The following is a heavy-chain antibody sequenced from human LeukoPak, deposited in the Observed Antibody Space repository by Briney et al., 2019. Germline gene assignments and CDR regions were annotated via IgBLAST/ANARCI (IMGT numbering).Heavy chain of an antibody. V-gene: IGHV4-59*12. CDR1: GGSISFYY. J-gene: IGHJ5*02. D-gene: IGHD6-19*01. CDR2: IYFSGST. Sequence: SETLSLTCTVSGGSISFYYWSWIRQPPGKGLEWIGYIYFSGSTNYNPSLKSRVTISVDTSKNQFSLKLSSVTAADTAVYYCARDGIAVAGRNWFDPWGQGTLVTVSS. CDR3: ARDGIAVAGRNWFDP.